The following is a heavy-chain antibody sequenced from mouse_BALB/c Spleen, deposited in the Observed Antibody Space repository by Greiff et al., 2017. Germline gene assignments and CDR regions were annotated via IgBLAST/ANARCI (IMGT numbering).Heavy chain of an antibody. CDR1: GFTFSSYG. CDR2: INSNGGST. Sequence: EVQGVESGGGLVQPGGSLKLSCAASGFTFSSYGMSWVRQTPDKRLELVATINSNGGSTYYPDSVKGRFTISRDNAKNTLYLQMSSLKSEDTAMYYCARDRVNSPWFAYWGQGTLVTVSA. CDR3: ARDRVNSPWFAY. D-gene: IGHD2-2*01. J-gene: IGHJ3*01. V-gene: IGHV5-6-3*01.